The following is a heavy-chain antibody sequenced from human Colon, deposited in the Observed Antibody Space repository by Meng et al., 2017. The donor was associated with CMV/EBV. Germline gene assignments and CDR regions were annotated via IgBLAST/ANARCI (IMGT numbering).Heavy chain of an antibody. Sequence: ASAKVSCKASGYTFTSYGISWVRQAPGQGLEWMGWISAYNGNTNYAQKLQGRVTMTTDTSTSTAYMELRSLRSDDTAVYYCARVASGYDYYYNGMDVWGQGTLVTVSS. CDR3: ARVASGYDYYYNGMDV. J-gene: IGHJ6*02. V-gene: IGHV1-18*01. CDR1: GYTFTSYG. D-gene: IGHD3-22*01. CDR2: ISAYNGNT.